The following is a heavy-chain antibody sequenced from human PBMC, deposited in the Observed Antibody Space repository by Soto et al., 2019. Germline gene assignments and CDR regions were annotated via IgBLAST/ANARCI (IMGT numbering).Heavy chain of an antibody. D-gene: IGHD6-13*01. V-gene: IGHV2-5*01. J-gene: IGHJ6*02. CDR3: AHRLPGPSGYDV. Sequence: QITLKESGPTLVKPTQTLTLTCTFSGFSLTSGVVGVGWIRQPPGEALEWLALIYWNVEQYYNPSLRNRLTITRDTSKTQVVLTMTNMDPVDTATYYCAHRLPGPSGYDVWGQGTTVTVSS. CDR1: GFSLTSGVVG. CDR2: IYWNVEQ.